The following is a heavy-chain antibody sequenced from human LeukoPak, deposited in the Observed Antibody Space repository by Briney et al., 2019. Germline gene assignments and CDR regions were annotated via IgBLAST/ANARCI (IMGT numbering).Heavy chain of an antibody. CDR3: AKDPYNRYFDWTRYFDL. V-gene: IGHV3-30*18. CDR1: AFTFSDYG. D-gene: IGHD3-9*01. Sequence: GGSLRLSCVASAFTFSDYGMHWVRQAPGKGLEWVAIISYDGSKKQYADSVKGRFTISRDNSKKTLYLQMNSLRADDAAVYYCAKDPYNRYFDWTRYFDLWGQGTLVTVSS. CDR2: ISYDGSKK. J-gene: IGHJ4*02.